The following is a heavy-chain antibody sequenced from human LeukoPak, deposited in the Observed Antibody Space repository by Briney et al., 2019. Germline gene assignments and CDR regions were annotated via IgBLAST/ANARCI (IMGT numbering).Heavy chain of an antibody. CDR3: ARDYGDHAFDC. CDR2: FYYSGRT. Sequence: SETLSLTCTVSGGSISRSTYYWGWIRPPPGKGLEWIGSFYYSGRTYYNPSLRSRVTISVDTSKNQFSLKLSSVTAADTAVYFCARDYGDHAFDCWGQGTLVTVSS. V-gene: IGHV4-39*01. D-gene: IGHD4-17*01. CDR1: GGSISRSTYY. J-gene: IGHJ4*02.